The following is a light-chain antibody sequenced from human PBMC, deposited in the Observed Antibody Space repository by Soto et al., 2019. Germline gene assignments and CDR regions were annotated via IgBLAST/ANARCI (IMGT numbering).Light chain of an antibody. J-gene: IGKJ5*01. CDR2: AAS. CDR3: EQRYSTLGT. V-gene: IGKV1-39*01. CDR1: QSINSY. Sequence: DIQMTQSPSSLSASVGDRVTITCRASQSINSYLNCYQQKPGNAPKLLIYAASSLQSGVPSRFSGSGSGPDFTLNISSLKPADFATYYCEQRYSTLGTFGEGTRLEIK.